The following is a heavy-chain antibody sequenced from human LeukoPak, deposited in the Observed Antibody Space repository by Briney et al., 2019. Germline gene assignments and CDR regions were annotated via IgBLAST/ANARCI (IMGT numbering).Heavy chain of an antibody. J-gene: IGHJ3*02. Sequence: PSETLSLTCTVSGGSISSGGYYWSWIRQHPGKGLEWIGYIYYSGSTYYNPSLKSRVTISVDTSKNQFSLKLSSVTAADTAVYYCARDYCSGGSCCSGATYGFGAFDIWGQGTMVTVSS. V-gene: IGHV4-31*03. CDR1: GGSISSGGYY. CDR3: ARDYCSGGSCCSGATYGFGAFDI. D-gene: IGHD2-15*01. CDR2: IYYSGST.